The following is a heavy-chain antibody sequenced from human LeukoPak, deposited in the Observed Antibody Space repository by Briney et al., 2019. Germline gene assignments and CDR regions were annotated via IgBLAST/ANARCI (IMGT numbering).Heavy chain of an antibody. CDR1: GGSISSYY. J-gene: IGHJ4*02. Sequence: SETLSLTCTVSGGSISSYYWSWIRKPPGKGLEWIGYIYYGGSTNYNPSLKSRVTISVDTSKNQFSLKLSSVTAADTAVYYCARDSEGYSSSWYDYWGQGTLVTVSS. CDR2: IYYGGST. D-gene: IGHD6-13*01. V-gene: IGHV4-59*01. CDR3: ARDSEGYSSSWYDY.